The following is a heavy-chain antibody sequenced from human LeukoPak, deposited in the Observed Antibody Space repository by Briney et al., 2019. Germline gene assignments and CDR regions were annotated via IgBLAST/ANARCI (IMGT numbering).Heavy chain of an antibody. Sequence: SGTLSLTCTVSGGSISSYYWSWIRQPPGKGLEWIGYIYYSGSTNYNPSLKSRVTISVDTSKNQFSLKLISVTAADTAVYYCARRYCSGGSCYSSFDYWGQGTLVTVSS. CDR1: GGSISSYY. J-gene: IGHJ4*02. CDR2: IYYSGST. CDR3: ARRYCSGGSCYSSFDY. D-gene: IGHD2-15*01. V-gene: IGHV4-59*01.